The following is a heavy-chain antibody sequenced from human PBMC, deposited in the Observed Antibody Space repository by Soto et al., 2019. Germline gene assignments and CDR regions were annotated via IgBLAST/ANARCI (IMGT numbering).Heavy chain of an antibody. CDR2: IIPILGTT. Sequence: QVHLMQSGAEVKKPGSSVKVSCKASGGTFGSDAITWVRQAPGQGLEWVGRIIPILGTTNYAQNLQGRVTISADKSTLTSYMELHSLTSDDTALYYCARDRTVSGYYTNWLDPWGQGTQVTVSS. CDR1: GGTFGSDA. J-gene: IGHJ5*02. D-gene: IGHD3-22*01. V-gene: IGHV1-69*06. CDR3: ARDRTVSGYYTNWLDP.